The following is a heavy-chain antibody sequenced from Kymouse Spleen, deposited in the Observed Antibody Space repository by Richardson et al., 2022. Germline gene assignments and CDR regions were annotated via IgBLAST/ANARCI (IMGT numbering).Heavy chain of an antibody. CDR3: AREGSNYYYYGMDV. D-gene: IGHD4-11,IGHD4-11*01,IGHD6-19*01. V-gene: IGHV4-61*01. J-gene: IGHJ6*02. CDR2: IYYSGST. CDR1: GGSVSSGSYY. Sequence: QVQLQESGPGLVKPSETLSLTCTVSGGSVSSGSYYWSWIRQPPGKGLEWIGYIYYSGSTNYNPSLKSRVTISVDTSKNQFSLKLSSVTAADTAVYYCAREGSNYYYYGMDVWGQGTTVTVSS.